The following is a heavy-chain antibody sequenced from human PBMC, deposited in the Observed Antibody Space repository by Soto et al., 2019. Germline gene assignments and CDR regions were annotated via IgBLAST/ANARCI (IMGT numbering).Heavy chain of an antibody. Sequence: ASVKVSCKASGYTFTSYYMHWVRQAPGQGLEWMGIINPSGGSTSYAQKFQGRVTMTRDTSTSTVYMELSSLRSEDTAVYYCARGLSRRWYKLPDFAYWGQGTLVTVSS. V-gene: IGHV1-46*03. CDR2: INPSGGST. CDR3: ARGLSRRWYKLPDFAY. D-gene: IGHD2-2*01. J-gene: IGHJ4*02. CDR1: GYTFTSYY.